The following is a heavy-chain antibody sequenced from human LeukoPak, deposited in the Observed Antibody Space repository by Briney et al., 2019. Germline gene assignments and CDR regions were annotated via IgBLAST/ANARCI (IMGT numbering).Heavy chain of an antibody. V-gene: IGHV4-34*01. J-gene: IGHJ4*02. D-gene: IGHD3-22*01. CDR1: GGSFRGYF. CDR3: ARGLGSGYLSY. CDR2: INHSGST. Sequence: PSETLSLTCAVSGGSFRGYFWSWIRQPPGKGPEWIGEINHSGSTNYNPSLKSRVTISVDTSKNQFSLKLSSVTAEDTAVYYCARGLGSGYLSYWGQGTLVTVSS.